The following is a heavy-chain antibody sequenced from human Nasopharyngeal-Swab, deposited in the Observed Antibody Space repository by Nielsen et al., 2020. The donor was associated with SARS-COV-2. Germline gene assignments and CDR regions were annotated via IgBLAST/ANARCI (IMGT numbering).Heavy chain of an antibody. Sequence: GESLKISCAASGFTFSSYDMSWVRQAAGKGLEWVAGISGSGSRTRYEDSVKGQFSISRDNSKNTLYLQMDSLRAEDTAVYYCAKDGGTIFDYWGQGTLVTVSS. CDR1: GFTFSSYD. V-gene: IGHV3-23*01. CDR2: ISGSGSRT. CDR3: AKDGGTIFDY. J-gene: IGHJ4*02. D-gene: IGHD3-16*01.